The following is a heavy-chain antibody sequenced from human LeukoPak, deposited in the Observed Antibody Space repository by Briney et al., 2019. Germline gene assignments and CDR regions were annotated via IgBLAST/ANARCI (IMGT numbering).Heavy chain of an antibody. D-gene: IGHD1-26*01. CDR2: IRGSGGGT. Sequence: GGSLRLSCAASGFTFNSYAMSWVRQAPGKGLEWGSAIRGSGGGTYYADSVKGRFTISRDNSKNTLYLQMNSLRAEDTAVYYCARDHEWGRAYFDYWGQGTLVTVSS. CDR1: GFTFNSYA. CDR3: ARDHEWGRAYFDY. V-gene: IGHV3-23*01. J-gene: IGHJ4*02.